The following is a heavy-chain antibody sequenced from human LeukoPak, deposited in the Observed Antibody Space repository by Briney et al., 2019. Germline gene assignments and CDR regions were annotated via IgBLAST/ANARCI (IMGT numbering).Heavy chain of an antibody. CDR3: ARDNWNYGSSMDV. J-gene: IGHJ6*02. Sequence: SETLSLTCTVSGGSVSSYYWSWIRQPPGKGLEWIGYIYYSGSTNYNPSLKSRVTISVDTSKNQFSLKLSSVTAADTAVYRCARDNWNYGSSMDVWGQGTTVTVPS. CDR2: IYYSGST. D-gene: IGHD1-7*01. V-gene: IGHV4-59*02. CDR1: GGSVSSYY.